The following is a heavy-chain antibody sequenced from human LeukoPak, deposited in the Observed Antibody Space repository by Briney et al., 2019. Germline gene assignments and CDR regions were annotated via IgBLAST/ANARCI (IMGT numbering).Heavy chain of an antibody. D-gene: IGHD4-17*01. CDR3: AREFYGDYVSFDP. Sequence: SETLSLTCTVSGGSISSGGYYWSWIRQHPGKGLERIGYIYYSGSTYYNPSLKSRVTISVDTSKNQFSLKLSSVTAADTAVYYCAREFYGDYVSFDPWGQGTLVTVPS. V-gene: IGHV4-31*03. CDR1: GGSISSGGYY. CDR2: IYYSGST. J-gene: IGHJ5*02.